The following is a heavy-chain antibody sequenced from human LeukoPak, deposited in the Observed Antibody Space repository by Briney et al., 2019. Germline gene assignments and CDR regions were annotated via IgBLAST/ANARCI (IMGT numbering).Heavy chain of an antibody. V-gene: IGHV3-9*01. CDR1: GFTFDDSA. J-gene: IGHJ6*01. CDR3: AKDQDYYFYYGMDV. Sequence: QAGRSLRLSCAASGFTFDDSAMHWVRQAPGKGLEWVSGISWNSGSIGYADSVTGRFTISRDNAKNSLYLQMNSLRAEDTALYYCAKDQDYYFYYGMDVWGQGTTVTVSS. CDR2: ISWNSGSI.